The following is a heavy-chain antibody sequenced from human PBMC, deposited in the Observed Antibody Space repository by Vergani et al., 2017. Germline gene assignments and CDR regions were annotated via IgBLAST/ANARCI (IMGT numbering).Heavy chain of an antibody. D-gene: IGHD3-10*01. V-gene: IGHV5-51*01. Sequence: EVQLVQSGAEVKKPGESLKISCKGSGYSFTSYWIGWVRQMPGQGLEWMGIIYPGDSDTRYSPSFQGQVTISADKSISTAYLQWSSLKASDTAMYYCARNYYGSGTDYSWFDPWGQGTLVTVSS. CDR3: ARNYYGSGTDYSWFDP. CDR1: GYSFTSYW. CDR2: IYPGDSDT. J-gene: IGHJ5*02.